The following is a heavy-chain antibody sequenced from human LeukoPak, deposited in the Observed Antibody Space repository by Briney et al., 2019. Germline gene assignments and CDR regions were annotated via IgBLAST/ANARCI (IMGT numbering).Heavy chain of an antibody. V-gene: IGHV4-39*01. D-gene: IGHD6-19*01. CDR3: ARPRTRLARFDP. CDR1: GGSISSSNYY. J-gene: IGHJ5*02. Sequence: SETLSLTCTVSGGSISSSNYYWGWIRQPPGKGLVWIGSIYYSGSTYYNPSLKSRGTIPLDTSKNQFSLKLRSVTAADTALYYCARPRTRLARFDPWGQGTLVTVSS. CDR2: IYYSGST.